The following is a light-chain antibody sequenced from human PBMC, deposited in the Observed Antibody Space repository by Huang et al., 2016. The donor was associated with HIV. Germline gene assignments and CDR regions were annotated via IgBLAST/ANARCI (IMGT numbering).Light chain of an antibody. CDR1: QRISSY. CDR3: QQSSSIPRT. Sequence: DIQMTQSPSSLSASVGDRVTITCRVSQRISSYLNWYQQKPGKAPKLLIYAASSLQSGVPSRFSGSGFGTDFTLTISSLQPEDFATYYCQQSSSIPRTFGQGTKVEMK. CDR2: AAS. V-gene: IGKV1-39*01. J-gene: IGKJ1*01.